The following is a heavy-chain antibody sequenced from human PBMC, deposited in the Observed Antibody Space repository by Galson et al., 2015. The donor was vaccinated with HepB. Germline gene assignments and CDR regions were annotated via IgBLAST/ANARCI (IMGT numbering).Heavy chain of an antibody. D-gene: IGHD3-16*01. V-gene: IGHV3-9*01. CDR3: AKGITFGDMDV. J-gene: IGHJ6*03. CDR1: GFTFDDYA. Sequence: SLRLSCAASGFTFDDYAMHWVRQAPGKGLEWVSGISWNSGSIGYADSVKGRFTISRDNAKNSLYLQMNSLRAEDTALYYCAKGITFGDMDVWGKGTTVTVSS. CDR2: ISWNSGSI.